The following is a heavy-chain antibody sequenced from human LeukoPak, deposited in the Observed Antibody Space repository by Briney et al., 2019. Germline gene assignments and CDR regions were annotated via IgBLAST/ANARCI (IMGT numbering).Heavy chain of an antibody. J-gene: IGHJ3*02. CDR2: IIPIFGTA. V-gene: IGHV1-69*13. D-gene: IGHD2-2*02. CDR1: GGTFSSYA. CDR3: ARDRPRYCSSTSCYNAFDI. Sequence: SVKVSCKASGGTFSSYAISWVRQAPGQGLEWMGGIIPIFGTANYAQKFRGRVTITADESTSTAYMELSSLRSEDTAVYYCARDRPRYCSSTSCYNAFDIWGQGTMVTVSS.